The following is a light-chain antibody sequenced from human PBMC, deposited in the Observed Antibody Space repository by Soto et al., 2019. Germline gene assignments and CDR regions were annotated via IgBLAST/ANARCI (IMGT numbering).Light chain of an antibody. Sequence: DIQMTQSPSILSASVGDRVTITCRASQSISNWLYWYQQKPGRAPKVLIYDASSLQSGVPSRCRGSGAGTEFTLTISSLQPDDIGTYYCNQYMSHSYTFGQGTNLEI. V-gene: IGKV1-5*01. CDR1: QSISNW. J-gene: IGKJ2*01. CDR2: DAS. CDR3: NQYMSHSYT.